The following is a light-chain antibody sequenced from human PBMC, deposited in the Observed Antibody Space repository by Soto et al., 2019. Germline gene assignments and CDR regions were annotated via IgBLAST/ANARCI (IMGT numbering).Light chain of an antibody. CDR1: SGHSSYA. CDR2: LNSDGSH. V-gene: IGLV4-69*01. CDR3: QTWGTGYV. J-gene: IGLJ1*01. Sequence: QLVLTQSPSASASLGASVKLTGTLSSGHSSYAIAWHQQQPEKGPRYLMKLNSDGSHSKGDGIPDRFSGSSSGAERYLTISSLQSEDEADSYCQTWGTGYVFGTGTKVTVL.